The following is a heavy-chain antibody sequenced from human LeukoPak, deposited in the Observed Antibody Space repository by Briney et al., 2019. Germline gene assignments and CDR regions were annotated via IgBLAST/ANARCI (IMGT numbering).Heavy chain of an antibody. Sequence: SETLSLTCAVSGYSISSGYYWGWIRQPPGNGLEWIGSIYHSGSTYYNPSLKSRVTISVDTSKNQFSLKLSSVTAADTAVYYCARVRLAQTPFDHWGQGTLVTVSS. J-gene: IGHJ4*02. CDR1: GYSISSGYY. CDR2: IYHSGST. D-gene: IGHD3-3*02. V-gene: IGHV4-38-2*01. CDR3: ARVRLAQTPFDH.